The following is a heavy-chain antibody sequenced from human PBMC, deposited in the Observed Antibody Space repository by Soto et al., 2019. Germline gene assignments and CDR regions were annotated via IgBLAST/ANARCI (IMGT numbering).Heavy chain of an antibody. D-gene: IGHD3-3*01. J-gene: IGHJ6*02. CDR1: GFTFSSYA. CDR2: ISGSGGST. V-gene: IGHV3-23*01. CDR3: ATPRFLEILDYYGMDV. Sequence: HPGGSLRLSCAASGFTFSSYAMSWVRQAPGKGLEWVSAISGSGGSTYYADSVKGRFTISRDNSKNTLYLQMNSLRAEDTAVYYCATPRFLEILDYYGMDVWGQGTTVTVSS.